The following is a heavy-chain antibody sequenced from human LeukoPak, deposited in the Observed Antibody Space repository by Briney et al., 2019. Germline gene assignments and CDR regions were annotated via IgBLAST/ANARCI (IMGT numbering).Heavy chain of an antibody. J-gene: IGHJ3*02. CDR3: ARATKWLQLIIREGDVFDI. CDR2: ISAYNGNT. D-gene: IGHD5-18*01. V-gene: IGHV1-18*01. CDR1: GYTFTSYG. Sequence: ASVKVSCKASGYTFTSYGISWVRQAPGQGLEWMGWISAYNGNTNYAQKFQGRVTMTTDTSTSTAYMELRSLRSDDTAVYYCARATKWLQLIIREGDVFDIWGQGTMVTVSS.